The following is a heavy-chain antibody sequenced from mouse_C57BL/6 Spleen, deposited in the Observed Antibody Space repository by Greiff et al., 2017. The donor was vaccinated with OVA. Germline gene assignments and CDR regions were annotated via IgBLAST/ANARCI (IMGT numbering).Heavy chain of an antibody. CDR1: GYTFTSYW. CDR3: ARGYGYAMDY. CDR2: IDPSDSET. J-gene: IGHJ4*01. D-gene: IGHD2-2*01. Sequence: VQLQQPGAELVRPGSSVKLSCKASGYTFTSYWMHWVKQRPIQGLEWIGNIDPSDSETHYNQKFKDKATLTVDKSSITAYMQLSSLTSEDSAVYYCARGYGYAMDYWGQGTSVTVSS. V-gene: IGHV1-52*01.